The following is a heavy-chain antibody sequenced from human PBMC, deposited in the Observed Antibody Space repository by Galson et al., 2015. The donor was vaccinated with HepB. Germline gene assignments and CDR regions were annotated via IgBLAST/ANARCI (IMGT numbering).Heavy chain of an antibody. Sequence: SLRLSCAASGFTFSSYAMHWVRQAPGKGLEWVAVISYDGSNKYYADSVKGRFTISRDNSKNTLYLQMNSLRAEDTAVYYCAREEVAASFDYWGQGTLVTVSS. CDR3: AREEVAASFDY. V-gene: IGHV3-30-3*01. CDR1: GFTFSSYA. D-gene: IGHD2-15*01. CDR2: ISYDGSNK. J-gene: IGHJ4*02.